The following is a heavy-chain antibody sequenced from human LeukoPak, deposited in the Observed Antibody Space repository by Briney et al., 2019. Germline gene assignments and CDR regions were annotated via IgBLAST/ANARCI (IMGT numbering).Heavy chain of an antibody. CDR2: IYYSGST. Sequence: SETLSLTCTVSGGSISSSSYYWGWLRQPPGKGLEWIGSIYYSGSTYYNPSLKSRVTISVDTSKNQFSLKLSSVTAADTAVYYCARQFYTAIVLFWFDPWGLGTLVTVSS. V-gene: IGHV4-39*07. J-gene: IGHJ5*02. CDR3: ARQFYTAIVLFWFDP. D-gene: IGHD5-18*01. CDR1: GGSISSSSYY.